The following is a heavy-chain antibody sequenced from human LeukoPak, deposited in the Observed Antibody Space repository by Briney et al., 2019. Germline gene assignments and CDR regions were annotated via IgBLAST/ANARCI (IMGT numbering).Heavy chain of an antibody. J-gene: IGHJ1*01. D-gene: IGHD2-15*01. V-gene: IGHV1-2*02. CDR3: ARDADCSGENCYEYFHH. CDR2: INPSSGDT. Sequence: GASVKVSCKASGYIFTGHYLHWVRQAPGRGLEWMGWINPSSGDTKSIQKFQGRVTMTRDTSISTAYMELSNLRSDDTAVYYCARDADCSGENCYEYFHHWGQGSLVTVSP. CDR1: GYIFTGHY.